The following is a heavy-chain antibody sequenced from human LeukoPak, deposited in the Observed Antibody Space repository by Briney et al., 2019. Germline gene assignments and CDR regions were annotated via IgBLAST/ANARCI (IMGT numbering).Heavy chain of an antibody. CDR1: VGSFTTYI. J-gene: IGHJ4*02. Sequence: ASVKVSCKASVGSFTTYIITWVRQAPGQGLEWMGRIVPISGTTQYAQNFQGRVTITTDESASTAYMELISLRPEDTAVYYCARELGSTGSSVYWGQGTLVTVSS. CDR2: IVPISGTT. D-gene: IGHD1-1*01. V-gene: IGHV1-69*05. CDR3: ARELGSTGSSVY.